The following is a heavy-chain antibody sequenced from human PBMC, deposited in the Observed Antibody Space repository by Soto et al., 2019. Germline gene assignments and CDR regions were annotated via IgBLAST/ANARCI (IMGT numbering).Heavy chain of an antibody. D-gene: IGHD2-2*01. Sequence: EVQLVESGGGLVQPGGSLRLSCVVSGFTFSDHYMDWIREAPGKGLEWLGRTRNKANSYTTEYAASVKGRFTISRDESNNSLYLQMNSLRIEDTVVYYCTRVTPTYQSDYWGQGSLVTVSS. V-gene: IGHV3-72*01. J-gene: IGHJ4*02. CDR1: GFTFSDHY. CDR3: TRVTPTYQSDY. CDR2: TRNKANSYTT.